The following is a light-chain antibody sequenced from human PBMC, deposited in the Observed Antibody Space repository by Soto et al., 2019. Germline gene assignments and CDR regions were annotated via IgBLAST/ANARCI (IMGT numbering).Light chain of an antibody. CDR1: QSVSSN. J-gene: IGKJ4*01. Sequence: EIVMTQSPSTLSVSPGERATLSCRASQSVSSNLAWYQQKPAQAPSILIYCASTRATGIPARCCGSGSCTEFSPTTSSLQSEDFVVYYCRQYNNWPPFTFGGGAKVEIK. CDR3: RQYNNWPPFT. V-gene: IGKV3-15*01. CDR2: CAS.